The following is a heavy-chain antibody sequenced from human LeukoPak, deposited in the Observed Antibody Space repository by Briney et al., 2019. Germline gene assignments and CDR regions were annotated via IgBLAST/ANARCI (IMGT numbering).Heavy chain of an antibody. CDR3: AKGNGYSYGRYYFDY. J-gene: IGHJ4*02. D-gene: IGHD5-18*01. Sequence: GASVKVSCKASGYTFSSYAMGWVRQAPGKGLEWVSAITASGGNTYYADSVKGRFTISRDNSKNTLYLQVNSLRAEDTAVYYCAKGNGYSYGRYYFDYWGQGTLVTVSS. CDR2: ITASGGNT. CDR1: GYTFSSYA. V-gene: IGHV3-23*01.